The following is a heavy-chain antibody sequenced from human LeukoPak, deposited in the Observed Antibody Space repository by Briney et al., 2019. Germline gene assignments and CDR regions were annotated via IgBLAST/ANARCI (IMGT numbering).Heavy chain of an antibody. V-gene: IGHV4-59*01. J-gene: IGHJ5*02. D-gene: IGHD3-10*01. CDR2: IYYSGST. CDR1: GGSISRYY. CDR3: ARALYGSGSNWFDP. Sequence: SETMSLTCTVYGGSISRYYWSWIRQPPGKGLEWIGYIYYSGSTNYNPSLKSRVTISVDTSKNQFSLKLSSVTAAETAVYYCARALYGSGSNWFDPWGEGTLVTVSS.